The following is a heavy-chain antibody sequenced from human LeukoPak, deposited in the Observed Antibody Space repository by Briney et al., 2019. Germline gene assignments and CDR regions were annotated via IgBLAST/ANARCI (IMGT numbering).Heavy chain of an antibody. D-gene: IGHD3-22*01. V-gene: IGHV1-18*01. Sequence: ASVKVSCKASGYTFTSYGISWVRQAPGQGLEWMGWVSTNDGNTVYAQRLQGRVTMTTDTSTSVAYMELRSLTSDDTAVYYCTRAPPGMTMMTDYWGQGTLVTVSS. CDR1: GYTFTSYG. CDR3: TRAPPGMTMMTDY. CDR2: VSTNDGNT. J-gene: IGHJ4*02.